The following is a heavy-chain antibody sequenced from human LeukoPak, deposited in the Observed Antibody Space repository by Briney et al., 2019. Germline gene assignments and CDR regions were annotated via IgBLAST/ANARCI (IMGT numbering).Heavy chain of an antibody. J-gene: IGHJ4*02. CDR2: ISWNSGSI. V-gene: IGHV3-9*01. CDR1: RFTFSSYW. CDR3: AKEGYYDSSGYYGFFDY. Sequence: PGGSLRLSCEASRFTFSSYWMSWVRQAPGKGLEWVSGISWNSGSIGYADSVKGRFTISRDNAKNSLYLQMNSLRAEDTALYYCAKEGYYDSSGYYGFFDYWGQGTLVTVSS. D-gene: IGHD3-22*01.